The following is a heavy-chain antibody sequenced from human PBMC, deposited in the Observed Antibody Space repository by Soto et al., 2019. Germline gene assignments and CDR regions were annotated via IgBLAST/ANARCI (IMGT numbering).Heavy chain of an antibody. V-gene: IGHV4-31*03. CDR2: IYYSGST. CDR1: GGSISSGGYY. J-gene: IGHJ3*02. D-gene: IGHD3-22*01. CDR3: ARGGGYDSSGYYYGGHAFDI. Sequence: QVQLQESGPGLVKPSQTLSLTCTVSGGSISSGGYYWSWIRQHPGKGLEWIGYIYYSGSTYYNPSLTSRVTISVDTSKNQFSLKLSSVTAADTAVYYCARGGGYDSSGYYYGGHAFDIWGQGTMVTVSS.